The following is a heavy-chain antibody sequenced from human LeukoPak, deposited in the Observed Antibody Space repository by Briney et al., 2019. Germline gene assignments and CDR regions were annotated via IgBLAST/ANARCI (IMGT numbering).Heavy chain of an antibody. J-gene: IGHJ4*02. V-gene: IGHV4-31*03. CDR2: IYYSGST. CDR1: GGSISSGGYY. Sequence: SETLSLTCTVSGGSISSGGYYWSWIRQHPGKGLEWIGYIYYSGSTYYNPFLKSRVTISVDTSKNQFSLKLSSVTAADTAVYYCARSSSGYYNFDYWGQGTLVTVSS. D-gene: IGHD3-22*01. CDR3: ARSSSGYYNFDY.